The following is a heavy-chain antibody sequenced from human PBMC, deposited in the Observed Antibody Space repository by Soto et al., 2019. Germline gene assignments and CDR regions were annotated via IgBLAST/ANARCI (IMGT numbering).Heavy chain of an antibody. CDR1: GYTFTSHA. V-gene: IGHV1-18*04. CDR3: ARDPSNTSPKRIWCDH. CDR2: ISAYNGDT. J-gene: IGHJ5*01. Sequence: ASVNVSGKASGYTFTSHAINWVRQAPGQGLELMGWISAYNGDTKYEQKFQGRVTMTTDASSSTAYMELKSLSSDDTAVYFCARDPSNTSPKRIWCDHWGQGT. D-gene: IGHD3-3*01.